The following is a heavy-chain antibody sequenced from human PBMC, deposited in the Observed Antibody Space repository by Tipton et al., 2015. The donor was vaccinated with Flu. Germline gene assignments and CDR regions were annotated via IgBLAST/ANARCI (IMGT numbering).Heavy chain of an antibody. CDR3: ARVGWGDLDAFDV. CDR1: GDSISSGDDY. J-gene: IGHJ3*01. CDR2: TSHSGST. V-gene: IGHV4-30-4*01. Sequence: TLSLTCTVSGDSISSGDDYWSWIRQPPGKGLEWIGYTSHSGSTYFNPSLKSRVTILRDTSKNQFSLKLTSVTATDTAVYYCARVGWGDLDAFDVWGQGTMVTVSS. D-gene: IGHD1-26*01.